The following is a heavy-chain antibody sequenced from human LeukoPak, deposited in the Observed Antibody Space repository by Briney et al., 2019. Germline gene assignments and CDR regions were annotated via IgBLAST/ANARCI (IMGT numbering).Heavy chain of an antibody. CDR2: VYYSGST. Sequence: SETLSLTCTVSGGSIGSSGYYWGWIRQPPGKGLEWIASVYYSGSTYYNPSLKSRVTISVDTSKNQLSLKLSSLTAADTAVYYCARHEYSGSYYGLSWFDPWGQGTLVTVSS. D-gene: IGHD1-26*01. J-gene: IGHJ5*02. CDR1: GGSIGSSGYY. V-gene: IGHV4-39*01. CDR3: ARHEYSGSYYGLSWFDP.